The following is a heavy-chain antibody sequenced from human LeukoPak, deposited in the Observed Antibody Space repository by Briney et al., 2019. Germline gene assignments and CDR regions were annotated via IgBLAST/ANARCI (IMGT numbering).Heavy chain of an antibody. J-gene: IGHJ4*02. Sequence: GGSLRLSCAASGFTFSNYGMHWVRQAPGKGLEWVSAIDESGVKTYYTDSVKGRFTISRDNSKNTLYLQMNSLRAEDTAVYYCARDNTAFDYWGQGTLVTVSS. CDR2: IDESGVKT. CDR1: GFTFSNYG. CDR3: ARDNTAFDY. D-gene: IGHD5-18*01. V-gene: IGHV3-23*01.